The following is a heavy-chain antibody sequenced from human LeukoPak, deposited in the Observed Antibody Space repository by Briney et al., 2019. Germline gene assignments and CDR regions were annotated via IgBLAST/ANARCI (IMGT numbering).Heavy chain of an antibody. V-gene: IGHV3-21*01. Sequence: PGGSLRLSCAASGFTFSSYSMNWVRQAPGKGLEWVSSISSSSSYIYYADSVKGRFTISRDNAKNSLYLQMNSLRAEDTAVYYCARDRETIYDSNGYWDQGTLVTVSS. CDR1: GFTFSSYS. D-gene: IGHD3-22*01. CDR2: ISSSSSYI. J-gene: IGHJ4*02. CDR3: ARDRETIYDSNGY.